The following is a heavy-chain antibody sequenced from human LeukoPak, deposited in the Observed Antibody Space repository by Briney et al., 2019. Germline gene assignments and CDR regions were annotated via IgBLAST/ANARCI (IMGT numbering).Heavy chain of an antibody. J-gene: IGHJ4*02. CDR3: ARVGGFRYGSGSSLGY. CDR2: NPNSGNT. Sequence: NPNSGNTGYAQKFQGRVTMTRNTSISTAYMELSSLRSEDTAVYYCARVGGFRYGSGSSLGYWGQGTLVTVSS. D-gene: IGHD3-10*01. V-gene: IGHV1-8*01.